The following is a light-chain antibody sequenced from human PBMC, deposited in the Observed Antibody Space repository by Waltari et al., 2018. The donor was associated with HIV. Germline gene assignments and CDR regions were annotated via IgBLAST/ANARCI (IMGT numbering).Light chain of an antibody. J-gene: IGLJ1*01. CDR2: EVN. CDR3: CSYAGGNSYV. Sequence: QSALTQPASVSASPGQSITISCTGTSSDVGNYNVVSWYRQFPDKAPQLLIFEVNKRPSGVSNRFAGSKSGNSASLTIAGLLADDEADYYCCSYAGGNSYVVGTGTKVTVL. CDR1: SSDVGNYNV. V-gene: IGLV2-23*02.